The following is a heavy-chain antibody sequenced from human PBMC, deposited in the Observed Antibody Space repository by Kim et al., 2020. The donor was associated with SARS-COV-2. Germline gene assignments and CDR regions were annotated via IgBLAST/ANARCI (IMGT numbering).Heavy chain of an antibody. CDR1: GFTFSSYS. J-gene: IGHJ6*02. D-gene: IGHD3-10*01. Sequence: GGSLRLSCAASGFTFSSYSMNWVRQAQGKGLEWVSSISSSSSYIYYEDSVKGRFTITRDNAKNSLYLQMNSLSAEDTTVYYCARGGVRILYYYGMDVWGQGTTVTVSS. CDR3: ARGGVRILYYYGMDV. CDR2: ISSSSSYI. V-gene: IGHV3-21*01.